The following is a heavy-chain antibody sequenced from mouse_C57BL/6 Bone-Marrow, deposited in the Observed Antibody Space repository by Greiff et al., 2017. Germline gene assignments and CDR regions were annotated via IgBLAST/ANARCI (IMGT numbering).Heavy chain of an antibody. V-gene: IGHV1-76*01. CDR2: IYPGSGKT. Sequence: QVQLQQSGAELVRPGASVKLSCKASGYTFTDYYINWVKQRPGQGLEWIARIYPGSGKTYYNEKFKGKATLTAEKSSSTAYMQLSSLTSEDSAVYFCARSGWLPWFAYWGQGTLVTVSA. CDR1: GYTFTDYY. D-gene: IGHD2-3*01. CDR3: ARSGWLPWFAY. J-gene: IGHJ3*01.